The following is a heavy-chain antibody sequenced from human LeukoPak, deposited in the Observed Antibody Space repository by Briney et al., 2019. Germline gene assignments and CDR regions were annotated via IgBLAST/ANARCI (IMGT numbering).Heavy chain of an antibody. CDR1: GFTFSNAW. V-gene: IGHV3-15*01. J-gene: IGHJ4*02. CDR2: IKSKTDGGTT. Sequence: GGSLRLSCAASGFTFSNAWMSWVRQAPGKGLEWVGRIKSKTDGGTTDYAAPVKGRFTISRDDSKNTLYLQMNSLKTEDTAVYYCTTDVRAMTTVITGYYFDYWGQGTLVTVSS. CDR3: TTDVRAMTTVITGYYFDY. D-gene: IGHD4-23*01.